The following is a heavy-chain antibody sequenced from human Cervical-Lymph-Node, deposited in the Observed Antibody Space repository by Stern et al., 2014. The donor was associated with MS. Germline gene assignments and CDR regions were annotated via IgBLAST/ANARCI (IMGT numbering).Heavy chain of an antibody. CDR2: IYSGGST. CDR3: AEASRDTAMVY. Sequence: VQLVESGGGLVQPGGSLRLSCAASGFTFSSNYMSWVRQAPGKGLEWVSVIYSGGSTYYADSVKGRFTISRDNSKNTLYLQMNSLRAEDTAVYYCAEASRDTAMVYWGQGTLVTVSS. J-gene: IGHJ4*02. V-gene: IGHV3-66*01. D-gene: IGHD5-18*01. CDR1: GFTFSSNY.